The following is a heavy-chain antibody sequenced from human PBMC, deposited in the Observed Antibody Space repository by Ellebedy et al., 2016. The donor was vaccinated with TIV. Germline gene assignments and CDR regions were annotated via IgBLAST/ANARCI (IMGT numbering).Heavy chain of an antibody. Sequence: GESLKISCAASGFTFSNYWMNWVRQAPGKGLEWVANIKEDGSEKYYVDSVKGRFTISRDNAKNSLHLQMNSLRAEDTAVYHCARGMRVMSYYYGMDVWGQGTTVTVSS. CDR3: ARGMRVMSYYYGMDV. CDR2: IKEDGSEK. V-gene: IGHV3-7*04. D-gene: IGHD3-16*01. CDR1: GFTFSNYW. J-gene: IGHJ6*02.